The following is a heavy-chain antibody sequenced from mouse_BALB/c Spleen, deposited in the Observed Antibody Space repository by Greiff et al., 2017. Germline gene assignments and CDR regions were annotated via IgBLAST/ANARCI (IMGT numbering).Heavy chain of an antibody. J-gene: IGHJ4*01. CDR2: INPYNDGT. CDR3: ARGYYDYVFYAMDY. D-gene: IGHD2-4*01. CDR1: GYTFTSYV. V-gene: IGHV1-14*01. Sequence: VQLQQSGPELVKPGASVKMSCKASGYTFTSYVMHWVKQKPGQGLEWIGYINPYNDGTKYNEKFKGKATLTSDKSSSTAYMELSSLTSEDSAVYYCARGYYDYVFYAMDYWGQGTSVTVSS.